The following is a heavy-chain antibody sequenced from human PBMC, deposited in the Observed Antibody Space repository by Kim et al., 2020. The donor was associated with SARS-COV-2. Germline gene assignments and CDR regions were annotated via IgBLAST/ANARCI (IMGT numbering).Heavy chain of an antibody. CDR1: GYTFTSYA. CDR3: ARGEYYDILTGYYRSGVYYYYGMDV. D-gene: IGHD3-9*01. V-gene: IGHV7-4-1*02. CDR2: INTNTGNP. J-gene: IGHJ6*02. Sequence: ASVKVSCKASGYTFTSYAMNWVRQAPGQGLEWMGWINTNTGNPTYAQGFTGRFVFSLDTSVSTAYLQISSLKAEDTAVYYCARGEYYDILTGYYRSGVYYYYGMDVWGQGTTVTVSS.